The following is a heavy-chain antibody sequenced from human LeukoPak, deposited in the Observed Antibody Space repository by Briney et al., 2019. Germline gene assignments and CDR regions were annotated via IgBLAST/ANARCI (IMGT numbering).Heavy chain of an antibody. CDR3: ARKDGYSYGYNY. D-gene: IGHD5-18*01. J-gene: IGHJ4*02. V-gene: IGHV4-59*01. Sequence: XSISXYYWSWIRQPPGKGLEWVGYIYYSGSTNYNPSLKSRVTISVDTSKNQFSLKLRSVTAADTAVYYCARKDGYSYGYNYWGQGTLVTVSS. CDR2: IYYSGST. CDR1: XSISXYY.